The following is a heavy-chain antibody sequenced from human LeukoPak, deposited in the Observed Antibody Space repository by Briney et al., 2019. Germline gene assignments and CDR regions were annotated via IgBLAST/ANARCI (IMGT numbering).Heavy chain of an antibody. Sequence: GGSLRLSCAASGFTFSSYWMSWVRQAPGKGLERVANIKQDGSEKYYVDSVKGRFTISRDNAKNSLYLQMNSLRAEDTAVYYCARDLYGGNSGIGYWGQGTLVTVSS. CDR2: IKQDGSEK. V-gene: IGHV3-7*01. CDR1: GFTFSSYW. D-gene: IGHD4-23*01. CDR3: ARDLYGGNSGIGY. J-gene: IGHJ4*02.